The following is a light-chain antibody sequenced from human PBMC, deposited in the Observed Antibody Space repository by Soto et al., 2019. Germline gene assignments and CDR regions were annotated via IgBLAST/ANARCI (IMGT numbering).Light chain of an antibody. Sequence: DIQMTQSPSSLSASVGDRVTITCRSSQSIFNYLNWYQQKPGKAPEVLIYAVSSLQIGVPSRFAGSGSGTDFTLTITDLRPEDTSTYYCQQIYSELVYTFGGGTKVEIK. J-gene: IGKJ4*01. CDR2: AVS. CDR3: QQIYSELVYT. CDR1: QSIFNY. V-gene: IGKV1-39*01.